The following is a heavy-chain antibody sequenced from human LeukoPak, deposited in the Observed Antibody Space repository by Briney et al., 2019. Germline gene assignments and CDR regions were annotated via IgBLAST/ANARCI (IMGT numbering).Heavy chain of an antibody. V-gene: IGHV3-23*01. CDR3: AKDRNYYGSGSPDY. CDR1: GFTFSSYS. J-gene: IGHJ4*02. CDR2: ISGSGGGT. Sequence: PGGSLRLSCAASGFTFSSYSMNWVRQAPGKGLEWVSAISGSGGGTYYADSVKGRFTISRDNSKNTLYLQMNSLRAEDTAVYYCAKDRNYYGSGSPDYWGQGTLVTVSS. D-gene: IGHD3-10*01.